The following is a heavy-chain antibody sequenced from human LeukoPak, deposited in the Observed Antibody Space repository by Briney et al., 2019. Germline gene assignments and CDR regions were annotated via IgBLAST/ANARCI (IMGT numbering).Heavy chain of an antibody. CDR3: ARVGIVGATSYYYGMDV. CDR1: GGSISSSNW. Sequence: PSETLSLTCAVSGGSISSSNWWSWVRQPPGKGLEWIGEIYHSGSTNYNPSLKSRVTISVDKSKNQFSLKLSSVTAADTAVYYCARVGIVGATSYYYGMDVWGQGTTVTVSS. V-gene: IGHV4-4*02. D-gene: IGHD1-26*01. CDR2: IYHSGST. J-gene: IGHJ6*02.